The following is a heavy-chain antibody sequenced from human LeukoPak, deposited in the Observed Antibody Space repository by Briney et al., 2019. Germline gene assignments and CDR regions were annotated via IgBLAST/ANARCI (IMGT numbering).Heavy chain of an antibody. CDR3: AAAPIEMQQRGFDY. CDR1: GFTFTNSA. V-gene: IGHV1-58*02. D-gene: IGHD5-24*01. CDR2: IVVASGNT. J-gene: IGHJ4*02. Sequence: SVKVSCKASGFTFTNSAMQWVRQARGQRLEWIGWIVVASGNTKYAQKFQERVTITRDMSTSTAYMELSSLRPEDTAVYYCAAAPIEMQQRGFDYWGQGTLVTVSS.